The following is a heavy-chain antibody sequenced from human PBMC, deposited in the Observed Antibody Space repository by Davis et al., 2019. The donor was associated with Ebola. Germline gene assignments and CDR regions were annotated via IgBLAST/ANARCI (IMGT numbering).Heavy chain of an antibody. CDR3: ARAQFGDVVLDY. D-gene: IGHD4-17*01. J-gene: IGHJ4*02. V-gene: IGHV3-13*01. CDR2: IGTAGDT. Sequence: PGGSLRLSFAASGFTFRTYDMHWVRQPTGKGLEWVPVIGTAGDTYYRGSVKGRFTISRENARNSLYLQMNSLTAGDTAVYYCARAQFGDVVLDYWGQGTLVTVSS. CDR1: GFTFRTYD.